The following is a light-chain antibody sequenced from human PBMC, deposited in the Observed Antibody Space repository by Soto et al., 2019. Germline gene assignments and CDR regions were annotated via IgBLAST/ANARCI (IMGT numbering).Light chain of an antibody. CDR1: SSDVGDYPY. V-gene: IGLV2-14*01. CDR3: SSYSATNTLV. Sequence: QSVLTQPASVSGSPGQSITISCTGTSSDVGDYPYVSWYQQRPGEVPKLIIYEVTNRPSGVTSRFSGSKSENTASLTISGLQAEDEADYYCSSYSATNTLVFGGGTKVTVL. CDR2: EVT. J-gene: IGLJ1*01.